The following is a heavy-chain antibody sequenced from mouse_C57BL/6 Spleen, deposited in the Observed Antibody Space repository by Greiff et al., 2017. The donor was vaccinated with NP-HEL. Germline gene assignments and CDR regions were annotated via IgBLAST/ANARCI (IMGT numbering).Heavy chain of an antibody. V-gene: IGHV1-7*01. CDR1: GYTFTSYW. CDR3: ARVDCYPHWYVDV. Sequence: ESGAELAKPGASVKLSCKASGYTFTSYWMHWVKQRPGQGLEWIGYINPSSGYTKYNQKFKDKATLTADKSSSTAYMQMSSLTYEDSAAYYGARVDCYPHWYVDVWGTGTTVTVSS. J-gene: IGHJ1*03. D-gene: IGHD2-3*01. CDR2: INPSSGYT.